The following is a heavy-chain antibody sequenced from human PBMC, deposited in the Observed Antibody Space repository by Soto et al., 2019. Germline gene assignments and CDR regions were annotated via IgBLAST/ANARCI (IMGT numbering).Heavy chain of an antibody. V-gene: IGHV1-69*12. CDR2: IIPIFGTA. Sequence: QVQLVQSGAEVKKPGSSVKVSCKASGGTFSSYAISWVRQAPGQGLEWMGGIIPIFGTANYAQRFQGRVRITAEESTSTAYMELSSLRSEDTAVYYCAVRSSGWYATDYWGQGTLVTVSS. CDR3: AVRSSGWYATDY. CDR1: GGTFSSYA. D-gene: IGHD6-19*01. J-gene: IGHJ4*02.